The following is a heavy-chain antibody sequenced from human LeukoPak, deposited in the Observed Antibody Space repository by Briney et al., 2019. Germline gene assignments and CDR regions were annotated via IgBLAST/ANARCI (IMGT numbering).Heavy chain of an antibody. CDR2: ISSSSSYI. CDR1: GFTFSSYS. D-gene: IGHD3-3*01. Sequence: GGSLRLSCAASGFTFSSYSMNWVRQAPGKGLEWVSSISSSSSYIYYADSVKGQFTISRDNAKNSLYLQMNSLRAEDTAVYYCASGARVDSRYYYYYYMDVWGKGTTVTVSS. J-gene: IGHJ6*03. V-gene: IGHV3-21*01. CDR3: ASGARVDSRYYYYYYMDV.